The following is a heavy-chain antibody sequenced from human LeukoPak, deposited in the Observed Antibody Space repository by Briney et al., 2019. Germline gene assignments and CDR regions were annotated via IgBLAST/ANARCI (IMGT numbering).Heavy chain of an antibody. V-gene: IGHV3-23*01. Sequence: GGSLRLSCAASGFTFSSYAMSWVRQAPGKGLEWVSSISVGGTRTYFADSVKGRFTISRDNSKNTLYLQMSSLRAEDTAVYYCAKDIRRGSHGDYEYLHPDSPLYYYGLDVWGQGTTVTVSS. CDR2: ISVGGTRT. D-gene: IGHD4-17*01. CDR1: GFTFSSYA. CDR3: AKDIRRGSHGDYEYLHPDSPLYYYGLDV. J-gene: IGHJ6*02.